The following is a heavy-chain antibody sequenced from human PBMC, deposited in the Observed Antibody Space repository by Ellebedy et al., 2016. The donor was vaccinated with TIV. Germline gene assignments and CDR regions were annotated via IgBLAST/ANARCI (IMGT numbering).Heavy chain of an antibody. CDR2: IYTDGGT. J-gene: IGHJ5*02. V-gene: IGHV3-66*01. CDR1: GFTVSSSF. Sequence: GESLKISCAASGFTVSSSFMSWVRQAPGKGLEWVSVIYTDGGTNYTDSVLGRFDISRDSSKNTLYLQMNSLVADDTAVYYCARDPRGGGDYGDNWFDPWGQGTLVTVSS. CDR3: ARDPRGGGDYGDNWFDP. D-gene: IGHD4-17*01.